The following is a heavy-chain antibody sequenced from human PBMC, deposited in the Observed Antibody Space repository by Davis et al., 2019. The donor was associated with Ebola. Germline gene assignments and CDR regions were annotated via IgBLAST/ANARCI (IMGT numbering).Heavy chain of an antibody. Sequence: SETLSLTCAVYGGSFSGYYWSWIRQPPGKGLEWIGEINYSGLTNYNPSLKSRVTISRDTSKNQFSLKLTSVTAADTAIYYCARKYSGRYSYHYGMDVWGKGTTVTVSS. CDR3: ARKYSGRYSYHYGMDV. D-gene: IGHD1-26*01. V-gene: IGHV4-34*01. CDR2: INYSGLT. J-gene: IGHJ6*04. CDR1: GGSFSGYY.